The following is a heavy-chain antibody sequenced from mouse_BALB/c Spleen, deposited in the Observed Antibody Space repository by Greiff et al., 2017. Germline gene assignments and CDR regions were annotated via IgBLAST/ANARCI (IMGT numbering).Heavy chain of an antibody. CDR3: ARSGLRDAMDY. Sequence: EVNVVESGGGLVQPGGSRKLSCAASGFTFSSFGMHWVRQAPEKGLEWVAYISSGSSTIYYADTVKGRFTISRDNPKNTLFLQMTSLRSEDTAMYYCARSGLRDAMDYWGQGTSVTVSS. D-gene: IGHD2-2*01. CDR1: GFTFSSFG. V-gene: IGHV5-17*02. J-gene: IGHJ4*01. CDR2: ISSGSSTI.